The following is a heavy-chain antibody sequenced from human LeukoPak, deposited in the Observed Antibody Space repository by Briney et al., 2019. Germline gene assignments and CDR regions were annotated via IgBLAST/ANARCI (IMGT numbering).Heavy chain of an antibody. D-gene: IGHD6-19*01. CDR2: IDSSSDYI. CDR3: ARDSDPLAVAGPFDS. CDR1: GFTFSSYT. J-gene: IGHJ4*02. V-gene: IGHV3-21*06. Sequence: PGGSLRLSCAASGFTFSSYTMNWVRQAPGEGLDWVSSIDSSSDYIEYADSVKGRFTISRDNAKNSLYLQMNSLRAEDTAVYYCARDSDPLAVAGPFDSWGQGILVTVSS.